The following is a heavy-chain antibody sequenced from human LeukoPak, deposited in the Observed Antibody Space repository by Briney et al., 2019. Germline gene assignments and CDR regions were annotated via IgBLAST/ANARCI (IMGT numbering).Heavy chain of an antibody. CDR3: ARVHMRYYDSSGYYRDY. CDR2: IYYSGST. J-gene: IGHJ4*02. D-gene: IGHD3-22*01. Sequence: SETLSLTCTVSGGSISSYYWSWIRQPPGKGLEWIGYIYYSGSTNYNPSLKSRVTISVDTSKNQFSLKLSSVTAADTAVYYCARVHMRYYDSSGYYRDYWGQGTLVTVSS. V-gene: IGHV4-59*12. CDR1: GGSISSYY.